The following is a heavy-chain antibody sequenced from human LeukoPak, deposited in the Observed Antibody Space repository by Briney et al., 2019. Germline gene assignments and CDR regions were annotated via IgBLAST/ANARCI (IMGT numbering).Heavy chain of an antibody. CDR1: GYSISNGYY. D-gene: IGHD2-21*02. CDR2: TYYSGST. CDR3: AREGAAYCGGDCYD. V-gene: IGHV4-38-2*02. Sequence: SETLSLTCAVSGYSISNGYYWGWIRQPPGKGLEWIGTTYYSGSTYYNPSLKSRVTISVDTSKNQFSLKLSSVTAADTAVYYCAREGAAYCGGDCYDWGQGTLVTVSS. J-gene: IGHJ4*02.